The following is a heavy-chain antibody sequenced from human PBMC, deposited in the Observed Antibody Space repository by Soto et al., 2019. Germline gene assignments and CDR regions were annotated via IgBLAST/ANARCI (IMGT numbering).Heavy chain of an antibody. V-gene: IGHV3-23*01. CDR1: GFAFSTYA. CDR2: ISGSGGSS. CDR3: AKVTKRAAAGRYEYYKYGMDV. D-gene: IGHD6-13*01. Sequence: GGSLRLSCAASGFAFSTYAMTWVRQAPGKGLEWVSVISGSGGSSYYAASVKGRFTISRDNSKNTLFLQMNGLRAEDTAVYYCAKVTKRAAAGRYEYYKYGMDVWGQGTTVTVS. J-gene: IGHJ6*02.